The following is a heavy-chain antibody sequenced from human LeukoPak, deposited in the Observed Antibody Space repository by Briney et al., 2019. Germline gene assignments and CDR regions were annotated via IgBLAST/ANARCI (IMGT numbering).Heavy chain of an antibody. CDR3: ADAGGIFGVVIILY. V-gene: IGHV3-23*01. D-gene: IGHD3-3*01. CDR2: ISGSGGST. CDR1: GFSFSSHA. J-gene: IGHJ4*01. Sequence: GGSLRLSCAASGFSFSSHAMSWVRQAPGKGLEWVPGISGSGGSTYYAVSITGRFTISRDNSKNTLYLHMNSLRAEDTAVYYCADAGGIFGVVIILYWGQGTLVTVSS.